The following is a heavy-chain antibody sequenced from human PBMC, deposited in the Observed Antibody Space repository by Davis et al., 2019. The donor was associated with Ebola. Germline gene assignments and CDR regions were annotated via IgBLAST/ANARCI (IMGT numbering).Heavy chain of an antibody. CDR3: ARRGRGSTMYYGMDV. D-gene: IGHD3-16*01. V-gene: IGHV4-31*11. J-gene: IGHJ6*02. CDR1: GGSFSGYY. Sequence: LRLSCAVYGGSFSGYYWSWIRQHPGKGLEWIGYIYYSGSTYYNPSLKSRVTISVDTSKNQFSLKLSSVTAADTAVYYCARRGRGSTMYYGMDVWGQGTTVTVSS. CDR2: IYYSGST.